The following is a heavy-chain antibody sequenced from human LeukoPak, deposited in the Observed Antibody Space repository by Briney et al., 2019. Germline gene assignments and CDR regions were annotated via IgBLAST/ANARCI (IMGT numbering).Heavy chain of an antibody. D-gene: IGHD2-2*01. V-gene: IGHV3-21*01. CDR1: GFTFSDYT. CDR2: ISGSSNYI. CDR3: ARLPAYCSSTSCYYGY. J-gene: IGHJ4*02. Sequence: GGSLRLSCAASGFTFSDYTMNWVRLAPGKGLEWVSSISGSSNYIYYADSVKGRFTISRDNAKNSLFLQMNSLRAEDTAVYYCARLPAYCSSTSCYYGYWGQGTLVTVSS.